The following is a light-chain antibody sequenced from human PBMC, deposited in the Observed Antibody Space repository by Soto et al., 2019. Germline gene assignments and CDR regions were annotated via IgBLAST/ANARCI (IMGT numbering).Light chain of an antibody. Sequence: EIVMTHSPATLSVSPLYIATLSFRASQSVDNDLALYQQKPGQGPRLLIYGAFTRATGIPDRFSGSGSGTDFTLTISRLEPEDFAVYYCQKYGSSPRTFGQGTKVDIK. J-gene: IGKJ1*01. V-gene: IGKV3-20*01. CDR1: QSVDND. CDR3: QKYGSSPRT. CDR2: GAF.